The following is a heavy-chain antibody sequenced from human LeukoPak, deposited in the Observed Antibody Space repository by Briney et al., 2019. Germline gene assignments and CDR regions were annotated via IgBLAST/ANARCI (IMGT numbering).Heavy chain of an antibody. D-gene: IGHD5-18*01. CDR3: AKSKAYSYGWYDY. V-gene: IGHV3-23*01. J-gene: IGHJ4*02. CDR2: ISGGVSNT. CDR1: GFSFSNYA. Sequence: PGGSLRLSCAASGFSFSNYAMSWVRQTPGKGLEWVSAISGGVSNTYYADSVKGRFTISRDNSKSTLFLQMNRLRAEDTAEYYCAKSKAYSYGWYDYWGQGTLVTVSS.